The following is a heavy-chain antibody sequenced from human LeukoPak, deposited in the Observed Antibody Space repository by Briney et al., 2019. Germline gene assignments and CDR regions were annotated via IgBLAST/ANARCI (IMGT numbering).Heavy chain of an antibody. CDR2: MSYDGSNT. CDR1: GFAFSDYG. J-gene: IGHJ3*02. V-gene: IGHV3-33*06. CDR3: AKLKAYDGFDI. Sequence: PGGSLRLSCAASGFAFSDYGMHWVRLPPGKGLEWVALMSYDGSNTYYADSVKGRFTISRDNSKNTLYLQINSLRAEDTAVYYCAKLKAYDGFDIWGQGTMVTVSS.